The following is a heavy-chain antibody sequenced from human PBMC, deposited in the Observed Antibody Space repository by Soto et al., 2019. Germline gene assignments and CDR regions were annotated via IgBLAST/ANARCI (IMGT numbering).Heavy chain of an antibody. CDR3: ARVSLQGYGSGSYSSYYGMDV. CDR1: GGSVSSGSYY. J-gene: IGHJ6*02. D-gene: IGHD3-10*01. V-gene: IGHV4-61*01. CDR2: IYYSGST. Sequence: PSETLSLTCTVSGGSVSSGSYYWMWIRQPPGKGLEWIGYIYYSGSTNYNPSLKSRVTISVDTSKNQFSLKLSSVTAADTAVYYCARVSLQGYGSGSYSSYYGMDVWGQGTTVTVSS.